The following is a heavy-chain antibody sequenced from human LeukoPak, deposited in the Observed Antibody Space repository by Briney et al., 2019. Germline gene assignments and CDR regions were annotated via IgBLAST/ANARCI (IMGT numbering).Heavy chain of an antibody. CDR2: ISGSGGST. CDR3: ARSNCSSTSCRPSDY. V-gene: IGHV3-23*01. CDR1: GFTFSSYA. D-gene: IGHD2-2*01. Sequence: GGSLGLSCAASGFTFSSYAMSWVRQAPGKGLEWVSAISGSGGSTYYADSVKGRFTISRDNSKNTLYLQMNSLRAEDTAVYYCARSNCSSTSCRPSDYWGQGTLVTVSS. J-gene: IGHJ4*02.